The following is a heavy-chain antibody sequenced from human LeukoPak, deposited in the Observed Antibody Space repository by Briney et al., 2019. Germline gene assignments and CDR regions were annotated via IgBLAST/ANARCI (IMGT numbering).Heavy chain of an antibody. V-gene: IGHV3-48*04. J-gene: IGHJ4*02. D-gene: IGHD6-25*01. CDR2: ISSSSTI. CDR3: AREKAAADTMNFDY. CDR1: GFTFSSYS. Sequence: GGSLRLSCAASGFTFSSYSMNWVRQAPGKGLEWVSYISSSSTIYYADSVKGRFTISRDNAKNSLYLQMNSLRAEDTAVYYCAREKAAADTMNFDYWGQGTLVTVSS.